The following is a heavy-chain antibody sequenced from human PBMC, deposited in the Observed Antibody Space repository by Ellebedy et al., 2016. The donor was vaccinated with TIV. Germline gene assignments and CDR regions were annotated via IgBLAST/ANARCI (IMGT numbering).Heavy chain of an antibody. CDR3: AKGKSVVPAASDY. V-gene: IGHV3-23*01. Sequence: GGSLRLSXAASGFTFSSYAMSWVRQAPGKGLEWVSEISGSGGNTHHADSVKGRFAISRDNSKNMIYLQMNNLRAEDTAIYYCAKGKSVVPAASDYWGQGTLVTVSS. D-gene: IGHD2-2*01. CDR2: ISGSGGNT. J-gene: IGHJ4*02. CDR1: GFTFSSYA.